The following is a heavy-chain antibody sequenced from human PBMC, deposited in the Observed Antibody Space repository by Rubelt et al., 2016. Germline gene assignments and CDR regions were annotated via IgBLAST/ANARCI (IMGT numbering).Heavy chain of an antibody. D-gene: IGHD1-26*01. CDR2: IDHSGST. J-gene: IGHJ5*02. CDR1: GGSLSGYH. V-gene: IGHV4-34*01. CDR3: ARGQRGGIFYGWFDP. Sequence: QVQLHQWGAGLLKPSDTLSLTCAVYGGSLSGYHWSWIRQPPGKGLEWIGEIDHSGSTSYNPSLESRVTISVDTSKNQFSLKLGSVTAADTAVYYCARGQRGGIFYGWFDPWGQGTLVTVSS.